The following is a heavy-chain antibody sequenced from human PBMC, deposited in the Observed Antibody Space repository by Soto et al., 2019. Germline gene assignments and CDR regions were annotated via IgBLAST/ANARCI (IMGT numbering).Heavy chain of an antibody. CDR1: GFTFSNAW. CDR2: IKSKTDGGTT. D-gene: IGHD2-21*01. V-gene: IGHV3-15*01. CDR3: TTDGGPAARVVGYYYYYMDV. J-gene: IGHJ6*03. Sequence: PGGSLRLSCAASGFTFSNAWMSWVRQAPGKGLEWVGRIKSKTDGGTTDYAAPVKGRFTISRDDSKNTLYLQMNSLKTEDTAVYYCTTDGGPAARVVGYYYYYMDVWGKGTTVTVSS.